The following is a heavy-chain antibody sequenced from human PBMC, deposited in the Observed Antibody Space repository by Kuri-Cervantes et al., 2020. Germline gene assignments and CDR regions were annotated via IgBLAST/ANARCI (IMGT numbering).Heavy chain of an antibody. Sequence: GSLRLSCTVSGGSFSSGSYYWCWIRQPPGKGLEWIGYIYYSGSTNYSPSLKSRVTISVDTSKNQISLKLSSVTAADTAVYYCARDTPQYVYYYYGMDVWGQGTTVTGAS. CDR3: ARDTPQYVYYYYGMDV. D-gene: IGHD3-16*01. J-gene: IGHJ6*01. CDR1: GGSFSSGSYY. CDR2: IYYSGST. V-gene: IGHV4-61*01.